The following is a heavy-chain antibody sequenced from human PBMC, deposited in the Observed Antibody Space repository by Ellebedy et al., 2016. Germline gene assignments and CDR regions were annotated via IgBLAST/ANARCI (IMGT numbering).Heavy chain of an antibody. D-gene: IGHD4-17*01. Sequence: SETLSLTCTVSGGSISSSDYYWGWIRQPPGRGLEWIGSIYYGGSTYYNPSLKSRVTISLDASKNQFSLKLSSVTAADTAVYYCATLDARMTTVNHWGQGTLVTVSS. CDR2: IYYGGST. CDR3: ATLDARMTTVNH. V-gene: IGHV4-39*07. J-gene: IGHJ5*02. CDR1: GGSISSSDYY.